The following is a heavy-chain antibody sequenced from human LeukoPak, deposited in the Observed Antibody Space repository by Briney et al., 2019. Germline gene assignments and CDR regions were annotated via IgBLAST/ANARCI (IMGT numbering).Heavy chain of an antibody. CDR2: IYYSGST. CDR3: ARGFDSKSFDP. J-gene: IGHJ5*02. V-gene: IGHV4-31*03. Sequence: PSETLSLTCTVSGGSISSGGYYWSWIRQHPGKGLEWIGYIYYSGSTYYNPSLKSRVTISVDTSKNQFSLKLSSVTAADTAVYYCARGFDSKSFDPWGQGTLVTVSS. CDR1: GGSISSGGYY.